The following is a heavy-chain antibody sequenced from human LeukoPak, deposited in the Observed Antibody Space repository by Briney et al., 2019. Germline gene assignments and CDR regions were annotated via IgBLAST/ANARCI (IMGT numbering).Heavy chain of an antibody. CDR2: IISSSSYI. Sequence: GGSLRLSCAASGFTFSSYSMNWVRQAPGKGLEWVSSIISSSSYIYYADSVKGRFTISRNNAKNSLYLQMNNLRAEDTAVYYCARETTVTSYFDYWGQGTLVTVSS. CDR3: ARETTVTSYFDY. V-gene: IGHV3-21*01. J-gene: IGHJ4*02. D-gene: IGHD4-17*01. CDR1: GFTFSSYS.